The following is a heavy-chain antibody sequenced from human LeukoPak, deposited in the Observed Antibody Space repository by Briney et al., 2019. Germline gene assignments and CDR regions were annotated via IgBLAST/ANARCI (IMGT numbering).Heavy chain of an antibody. V-gene: IGHV3-30*04. CDR1: GFTFSSYA. Sequence: GGSLRLSCAASGFTFSSYAMHWVRQAPGKGLEWVAVISYDGSNKYYADSVKGRFTISRDNSKNTLYLQMNSLRAEDTAVYYCARNGKMSDYVIFDYWGQGTLPTVSS. J-gene: IGHJ4*02. CDR3: ARNGKMSDYVIFDY. D-gene: IGHD3-16*01. CDR2: ISYDGSNK.